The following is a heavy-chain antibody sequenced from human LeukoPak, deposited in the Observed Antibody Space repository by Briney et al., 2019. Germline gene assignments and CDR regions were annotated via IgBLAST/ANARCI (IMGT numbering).Heavy chain of an antibody. Sequence: GGSLRLSCAASGFTFSSYWMHWVRQAPGKGLVWVSRINSDGSSTSYADSVKGRFTISRDNAKNTLYLQMNSLRAEDTAVYYCACSWYNHFWSGREALYWVEGTLVTVST. J-gene: IGHJ4*02. CDR2: INSDGSST. V-gene: IGHV3-74*01. CDR3: ACSWYNHFWSGREALY. CDR1: GFTFSSYW. D-gene: IGHD3-3*01.